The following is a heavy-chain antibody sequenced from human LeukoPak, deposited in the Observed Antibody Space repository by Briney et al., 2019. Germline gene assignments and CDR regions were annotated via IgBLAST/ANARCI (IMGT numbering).Heavy chain of an antibody. V-gene: IGHV1-18*01. CDR2: ISAYNGNT. J-gene: IGHJ3*02. D-gene: IGHD3-22*01. CDR1: GYTFTSYG. CDR3: TRGTDYYDSSDDAFDI. Sequence: GASVKVSCKASGYTFTSYGISWVRQAPGQGLEWMGWISAYNGNTNYAQKLQGRVTVTTDTSTSTAYMELRSLRSDDTAVYYCTRGTDYYDSSDDAFDIWGQGTMVTVSS.